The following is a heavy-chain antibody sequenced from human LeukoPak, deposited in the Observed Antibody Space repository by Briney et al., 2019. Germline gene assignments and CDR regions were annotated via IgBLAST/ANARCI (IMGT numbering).Heavy chain of an antibody. CDR2: INPNSGGT. J-gene: IGHJ4*02. CDR1: GYTFTGSY. Sequence: ASVKVSCRASGYTFTGSYMHWVRQAPGQGLERMGWINPNSGGTNYAQKFQGRVTMTRDTSISTAYMELSRLRSDDTAVYYCARSPTVLGPAAMSLHFDYWGQRTLVTVSS. D-gene: IGHD2-2*01. V-gene: IGHV1-2*02. CDR3: ARSPTVLGPAAMSLHFDY.